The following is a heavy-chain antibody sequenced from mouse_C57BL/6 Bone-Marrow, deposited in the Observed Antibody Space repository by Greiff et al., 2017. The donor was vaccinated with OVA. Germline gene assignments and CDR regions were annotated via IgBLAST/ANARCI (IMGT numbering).Heavy chain of an antibody. CDR1: GFNIKDDY. J-gene: IGHJ3*01. CDR2: IDPENGDT. V-gene: IGHV14-4*01. CDR3: TTLIYYGNSAWFAY. Sequence: EVQLQQSGAELVRPGASVKLSCTASGFNIKDDYMHWVKQRPEQGLAWIGWIDPENGDTEYASKFQGKATITADTSSNTAYLQLSSLTSEDTACYYCTTLIYYGNSAWFAYWGQGTLVTVSA. D-gene: IGHD2-1*01.